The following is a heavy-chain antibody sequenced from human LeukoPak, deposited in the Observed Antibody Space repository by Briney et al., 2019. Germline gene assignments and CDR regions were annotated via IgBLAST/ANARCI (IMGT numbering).Heavy chain of an antibody. CDR3: AKAVGANDAFDI. J-gene: IGHJ3*02. V-gene: IGHV3-9*01. CDR1: GFTFDDYA. CDR2: ISWNSGSI. Sequence: PGRSLRLSCAASGFTFDDYAMHWVRQAPGKGLEWVSGISWNSGSIGYADSVKGRFTISRDNAKNSLYLQMNSLRAEDTALYYCAKAVGANDAFDIWGQGTMVTVSS. D-gene: IGHD1-26*01.